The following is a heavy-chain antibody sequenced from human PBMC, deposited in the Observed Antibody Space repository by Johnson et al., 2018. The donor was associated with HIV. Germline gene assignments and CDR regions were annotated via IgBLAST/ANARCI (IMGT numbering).Heavy chain of an antibody. CDR3: AKDPAALVGPDDAFDI. D-gene: IGHD2-15*01. CDR1: GFTFSSYA. CDR2: ISGSGGST. J-gene: IGHJ3*02. Sequence: VQLVESGGGVVQPGGSLRLSCAASGFTFSSYAMSWVRQAPGKGLEWVSAISGSGGSTYYADSVKGRFTISRDNSKNTLYLQMNSLRAEDTAVYYCAKDPAALVGPDDAFDIWGQGTMDTVSS. V-gene: IGHV3-23*04.